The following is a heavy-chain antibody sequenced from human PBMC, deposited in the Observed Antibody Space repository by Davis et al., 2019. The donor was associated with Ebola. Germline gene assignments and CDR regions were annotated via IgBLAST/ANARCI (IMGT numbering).Heavy chain of an antibody. CDR3: ASLRRSITGFDDGYDI. V-gene: IGHV5-51*01. J-gene: IGHJ3*02. D-gene: IGHD3-9*01. CDR1: GNSFNSHW. CDR2: IFTGDSDT. Sequence: GESLKISCQDSGNSFNSHWIGRVRQLPGKGLEWMGVIFTGDSDTKYSPSFRGQVTISADNSIKTAFLHWSSLKASDTAFYYCASLRRSITGFDDGYDIWGQGTMVTVSS.